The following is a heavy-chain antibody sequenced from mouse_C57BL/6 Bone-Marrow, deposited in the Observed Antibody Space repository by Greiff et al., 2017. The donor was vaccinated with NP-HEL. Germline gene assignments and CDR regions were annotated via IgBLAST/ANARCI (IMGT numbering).Heavy chain of an antibody. V-gene: IGHV1-64*01. Sequence: VKLQQPGAELVKPGASVKLSCKASGYTFTSYWMHWVKQRPGQGLEWIGMIHPNSGSTNYNEKFKSKATLTVDKSSSTAYMQLSSLTSEDSAVYYCARRGYYYGSYWYFDVWGTGTTVTVSS. CDR2: IHPNSGST. CDR3: ARRGYYYGSYWYFDV. CDR1: GYTFTSYW. D-gene: IGHD1-1*01. J-gene: IGHJ1*03.